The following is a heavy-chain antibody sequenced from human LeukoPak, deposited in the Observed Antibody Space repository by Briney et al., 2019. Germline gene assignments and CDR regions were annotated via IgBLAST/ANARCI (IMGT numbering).Heavy chain of an antibody. D-gene: IGHD2-8*01. CDR1: GFTVRNNY. CDR3: ATRYCTIPACRASSYHCMDN. CDR2: IYSGDST. J-gene: IGHJ6*03. Sequence: AGGSLRLSCAASGFTVRNNYMTWVRQAPGKGLEWVSIIYSGDSTSYADSVKGRFTISRDNAKNSLYLQLNSLGAEDTAVYYCATRYCTIPACRASSYHCMDNWGKGTTVTVSS. V-gene: IGHV3-53*01.